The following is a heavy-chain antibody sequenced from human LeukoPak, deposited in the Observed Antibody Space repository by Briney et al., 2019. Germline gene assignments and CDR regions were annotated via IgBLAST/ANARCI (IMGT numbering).Heavy chain of an antibody. J-gene: IGHJ4*02. V-gene: IGHV1-69*13. CDR1: GGTFSSYA. Sequence: ASVKVSCTASGGTFSSYAISWVRQAPGQGLEWMGGIIPIFGTANYAQKFQGRVTITADESTSTAYMELSSLRSEDTAVYYCARDRAYYYGSGSYVYWGQGTLVTVSS. CDR2: IIPIFGTA. CDR3: ARDRAYYYGSGSYVY. D-gene: IGHD3-10*01.